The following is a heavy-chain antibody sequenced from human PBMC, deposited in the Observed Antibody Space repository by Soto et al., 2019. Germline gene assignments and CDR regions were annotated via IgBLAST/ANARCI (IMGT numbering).Heavy chain of an antibody. CDR2: IKYDGSSA. CDR1: GFTFSHHW. D-gene: IGHD2-2*01. V-gene: IGHV3-74*01. CDR3: ASLSASTSGYDHYGMDI. J-gene: IGHJ6*02. Sequence: EVQLVESGGGLVQPGGSLRLSCVASGFTFSHHWMHWVRQAPGKGPVWVSRIKYDGSSADYADSVKGRFTVSRDNAKNTLYLQMNSLRVDDTAVYYCASLSASTSGYDHYGMDIWGQGTTVTVSS.